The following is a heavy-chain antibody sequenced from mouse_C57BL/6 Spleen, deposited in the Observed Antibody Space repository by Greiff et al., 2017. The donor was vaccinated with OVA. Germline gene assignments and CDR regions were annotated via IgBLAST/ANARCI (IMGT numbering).Heavy chain of an antibody. CDR3: ARCTTVVATDGAMDY. CDR2: IDPSDSYT. Sequence: QVHVKQPGAELVMPGASVKLSCKASGYTFTSYWMHWVKQRPGQGLEWIGEIDPSDSYTNYNQKFKGKSTLTVDKSSSTAYMQLSSLTSEDSAVYYCARCTTVVATDGAMDYWGQGTSVTVSS. D-gene: IGHD1-1*01. CDR1: GYTFTSYW. V-gene: IGHV1-69*01. J-gene: IGHJ4*01.